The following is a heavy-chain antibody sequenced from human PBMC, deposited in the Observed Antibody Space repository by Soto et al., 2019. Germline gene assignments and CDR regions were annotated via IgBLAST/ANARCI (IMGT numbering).Heavy chain of an antibody. V-gene: IGHV3-23*01. CDR3: AKARDQQWVRLPFDY. D-gene: IGHD6-19*01. J-gene: IGHJ4*02. CDR1: GFFFSSYT. CDR2: FIATSETT. Sequence: VQLLESGGGLVQPGGSLRLSCVGSGFFFSSYTMTWVRQAPGKGLEWVSSFIATSETTYYADSVRGRFTISRDKSKNTLFLQMNSLTAEDTSMYYCAKARDQQWVRLPFDYWGQGILVIVSS.